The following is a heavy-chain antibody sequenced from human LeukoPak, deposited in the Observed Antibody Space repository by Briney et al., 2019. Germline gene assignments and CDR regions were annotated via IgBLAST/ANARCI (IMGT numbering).Heavy chain of an antibody. J-gene: IGHJ4*02. CDR2: ISTSGSST. D-gene: IGHD4-17*01. CDR1: GFTFSTYN. CDR3: AREPGNNGDLDY. V-gene: IGHV3-21*01. Sequence: GGSLRLSCAASGFTFSTYNMNWVRQAPGKGLEWVSSISTSGSSTFYADSMKGRFTISRDNAKSSPYLQMSSLRAEDTAAYYCAREPGNNGDLDYWGQGTLVTVSS.